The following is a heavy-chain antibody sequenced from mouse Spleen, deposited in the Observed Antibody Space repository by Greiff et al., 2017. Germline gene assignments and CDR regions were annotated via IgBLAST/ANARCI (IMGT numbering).Heavy chain of an antibody. V-gene: IGHV5-6-5*01. CDR3: ARGPYDGYPLDY. D-gene: IGHD2-3*01. J-gene: IGHJ2*01. CDR1: GFTFSSYA. Sequence: EVNVVESGGGLVKPGGSLKLSCAASGFTFSSYAMSWVRQTPEKRLEWVASISSGGSTYYPDSVKGRSTISRDNARNILYLQMSSLRSEDTAMYYCARGPYDGYPLDYWGQGTTLTVSS. CDR2: ISSGGST.